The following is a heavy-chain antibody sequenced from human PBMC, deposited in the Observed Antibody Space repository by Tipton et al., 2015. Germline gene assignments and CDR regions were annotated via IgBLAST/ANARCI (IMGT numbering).Heavy chain of an antibody. J-gene: IGHJ6*02. CDR2: IIPIFGTP. D-gene: IGHD3-3*01. V-gene: IGHV1-69*06. CDR3: ARGEGRFIRTGMDV. Sequence: QSGPEVKKPGSSVKVSCKASGGIFRSHAIAWVRQAPGQGLEWMGGIIPIFGTPDYAQKFQGRVSITADKSTSTAYMELSSLRSEDTAVYYCARGEGRFIRTGMDVWGQGTTVTVSS. CDR1: GGIFRSHA.